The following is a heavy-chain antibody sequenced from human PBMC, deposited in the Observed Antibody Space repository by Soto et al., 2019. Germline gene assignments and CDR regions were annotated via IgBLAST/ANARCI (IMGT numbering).Heavy chain of an antibody. D-gene: IGHD6-13*01. CDR1: GFTFSSYG. J-gene: IGHJ4*02. CDR2: ISYDGSNK. Sequence: GGSLRLSCAASGFTFSSYGMHWVRQAPGKGLEWVAVISYDGSNKYYADSVKGRFTISRDNSKNTLYLQMNSLRAEDTAVYYCARFARYSRPFDYGGRGTLVTVSS. CDR3: ARFARYSRPFDY. V-gene: IGHV3-30*03.